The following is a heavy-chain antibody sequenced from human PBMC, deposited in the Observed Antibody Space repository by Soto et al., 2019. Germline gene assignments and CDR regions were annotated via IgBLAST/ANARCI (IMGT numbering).Heavy chain of an antibody. CDR2: ISYDGSNK. V-gene: IGHV3-30-3*01. J-gene: IGHJ4*02. CDR1: GFTFSSYA. D-gene: IGHD6-19*01. Sequence: QVQLVESGGGVVQPGRSLRLSCAASGFTFSSYAMHWVRQAPGKGLEWVAVISYDGSNKYYADSVKGRFTISRDNSKNTLYLHMNSLRAEDTAVYYCARVEEQWLAFDYWGQGTLVTVSS. CDR3: ARVEEQWLAFDY.